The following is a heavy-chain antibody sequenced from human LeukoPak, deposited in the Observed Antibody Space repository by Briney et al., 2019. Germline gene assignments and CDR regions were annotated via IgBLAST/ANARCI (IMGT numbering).Heavy chain of an antibody. Sequence: PSETLSLTCTVSGVSISSNYWSWIRQSPGKGLEWIGYIYYIGSTNYNPSLKGRVTISVDTSKNQFSPELSSVTAADTAVYYCVRDRLYCSGGNCYFWFDPWGQGTLVTVSS. CDR2: IYYIGST. CDR3: VRDRLYCSGGNCYFWFDP. V-gene: IGHV4-59*01. D-gene: IGHD2-15*01. CDR1: GVSISSNY. J-gene: IGHJ5*02.